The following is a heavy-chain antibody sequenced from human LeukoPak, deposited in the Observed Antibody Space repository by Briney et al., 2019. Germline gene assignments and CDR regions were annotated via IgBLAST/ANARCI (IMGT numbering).Heavy chain of an antibody. D-gene: IGHD7-27*01. CDR2: IYSGGAT. CDR3: AKLPLGIDY. V-gene: IGHV3-66*04. J-gene: IGHJ4*02. CDR1: GFTVSSNY. Sequence: GGSLRLSCSASGFTVSSNYMSWVRQAPGKGLEWVSVIYSGGATYYADSVKGRFTISRDNSKNTLYLQMKSLRAEDTAVYYCAKLPLGIDYWGQGTLVTVSS.